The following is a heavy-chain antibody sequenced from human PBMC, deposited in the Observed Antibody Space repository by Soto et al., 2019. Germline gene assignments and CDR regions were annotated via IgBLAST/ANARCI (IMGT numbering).Heavy chain of an antibody. J-gene: IGHJ6*02. CDR2: LNPNSGGT. CDR3: GRDSDYYDSSGYHNYYYYGMDV. Sequence: ASVKVSCKASGYTFTGYYMHWVRQAPGQGLEWMGWLNPNSGGTNYAQKFQGWATMTRDTSISTAYMELSRLRSDDTAVYYCGRDSDYYDSSGYHNYYYYGMDVWGQGTTVTVSS. D-gene: IGHD3-22*01. V-gene: IGHV1-2*04. CDR1: GYTFTGYY.